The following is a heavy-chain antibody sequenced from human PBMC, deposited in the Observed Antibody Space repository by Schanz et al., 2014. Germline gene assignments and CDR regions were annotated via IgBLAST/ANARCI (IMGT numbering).Heavy chain of an antibody. D-gene: IGHD3-10*01. CDR3: AKYRGYYRVSGSYRELEY. Sequence: VQLVESGGGLVKPGGSLRLPCAASGFTFSDYYMSWIRQAPGKGLEWVSVIGVDGTTTYYADSVKGRFTISRDNSKNTLYLQMNSLRPEDTAVYYCAKYRGYYRVSGSYRELEYWGQGTLVTVSS. CDR1: GFTFSDYY. J-gene: IGHJ4*02. V-gene: IGHV3-23*04. CDR2: IGVDGTTT.